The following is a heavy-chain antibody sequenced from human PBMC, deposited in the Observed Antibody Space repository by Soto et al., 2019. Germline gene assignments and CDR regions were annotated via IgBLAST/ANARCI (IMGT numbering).Heavy chain of an antibody. CDR3: ARDPLLRAWYFDL. V-gene: IGHV3-33*01. J-gene: IGHJ2*01. CDR1: GFTFSSYG. Sequence: GGSLRLSCAASGFTFSSYGMHRVRQAPGKGLEWVAVIWYDGSNKYYADSVKGRFTISRDNSKNTLYLQMNSLRAEDTAVYYCARDPLLRAWYFDLWGRGTLVTVSS. CDR2: IWYDGSNK. D-gene: IGHD3-16*01.